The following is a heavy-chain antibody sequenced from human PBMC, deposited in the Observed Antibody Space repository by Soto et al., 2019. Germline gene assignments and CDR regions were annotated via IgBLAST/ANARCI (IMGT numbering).Heavy chain of an antibody. CDR1: GFTFSSYG. Sequence: LRLSCAASGFTFSSYGMHWVRQVPGKGLEWVAVIWYDGSDKYYADSVKGRFTISRDNSKNTLYLQMNSLRAEDTAVYYCATDQGITWGQGTLVTVSS. D-gene: IGHD3-10*01. CDR2: IWYDGSDK. J-gene: IGHJ5*02. CDR3: ATDQGIT. V-gene: IGHV3-33*01.